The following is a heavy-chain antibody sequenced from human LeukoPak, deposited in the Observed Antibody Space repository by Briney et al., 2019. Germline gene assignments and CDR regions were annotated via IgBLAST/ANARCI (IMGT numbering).Heavy chain of an antibody. J-gene: IGHJ5*02. CDR1: GGSISSYY. CDR2: IYYSGST. Sequence: SETVSLTCTVSGGSISSYYWSWIRQPPGKGLEWIGYIYYSGSTNYNPSLKSRVTISVDMSKNQFSLKLSSVTAADTAVYYCARGETGYYYGSGSSVWFDPWGQGTLVTVSS. V-gene: IGHV4-59*01. CDR3: ARGETGYYYGSGSSVWFDP. D-gene: IGHD3-10*01.